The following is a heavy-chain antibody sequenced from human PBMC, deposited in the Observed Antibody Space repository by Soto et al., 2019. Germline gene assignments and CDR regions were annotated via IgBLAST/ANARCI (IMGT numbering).Heavy chain of an antibody. D-gene: IGHD3-10*01. Sequence: QVQLVQSGAEVKKPGSSVKVSCKASGGTFSSYAISWVRQAPGQGLEWMGGIIPIFGTANYAQKFQGRVTSTADETTSTAYMELSSVRSEDTAVYDDARSGGNSKDDTTENYWGQGTLVTVSS. CDR2: IIPIFGTA. J-gene: IGHJ4*02. CDR1: GGTFSSYA. V-gene: IGHV1-69*12. CDR3: ARSGGNSKDDTTENY.